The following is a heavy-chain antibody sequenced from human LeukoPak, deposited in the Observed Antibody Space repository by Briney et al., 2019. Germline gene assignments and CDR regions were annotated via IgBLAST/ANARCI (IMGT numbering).Heavy chain of an antibody. J-gene: IGHJ6*02. CDR1: GYTFTGYY. V-gene: IGHV1-2*02. Sequence: ASVKVSCKASGYTFTGYYMHWVRQAPGQELEWMGWINPNSGGTSYAQKFQGRVTMTRDTSITTAYMELSRLRSDDTAVYYCARDRGGNPYNYDMDVWGQGTTVIVSS. CDR3: ARDRGGNPYNYDMDV. CDR2: INPNSGGT. D-gene: IGHD3-16*01.